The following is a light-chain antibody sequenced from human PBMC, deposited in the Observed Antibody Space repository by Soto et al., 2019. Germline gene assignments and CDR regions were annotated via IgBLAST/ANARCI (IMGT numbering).Light chain of an antibody. V-gene: IGKV3-20*01. CDR2: GAS. J-gene: IGKJ2*01. Sequence: EIVLTQSPATLSLSPGERATFACRASQSVRNTDLAWYQQKVGQAPRLLIYGASRRATGIPDRFSGSGSGTDFILTISSLQAEDVAVYYCQQYYETPPYTFGQGTKLEIK. CDR3: QQYYETPPYT. CDR1: QSVRNTD.